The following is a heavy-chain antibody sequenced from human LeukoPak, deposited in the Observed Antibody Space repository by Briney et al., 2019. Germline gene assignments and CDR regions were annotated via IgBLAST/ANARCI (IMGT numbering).Heavy chain of an antibody. V-gene: IGHV4-59*08. D-gene: IGHD3-22*01. J-gene: IGHJ3*02. Sequence: PSETLSLTCTVSGGSISSYYWSWIRQPPGKGLEWIGYIYYSGSTNYNPSLKSRVTISVDTSKNQFSLKLSSVTAADTAVYYCARHYYDSSGYYKRLGAFDTWGQGTMVTVSS. CDR2: IYYSGST. CDR3: ARHYYDSSGYYKRLGAFDT. CDR1: GGSISSYY.